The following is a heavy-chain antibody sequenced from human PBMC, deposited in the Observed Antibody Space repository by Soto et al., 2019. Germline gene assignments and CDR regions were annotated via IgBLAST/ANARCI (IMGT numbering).Heavy chain of an antibody. V-gene: IGHV3-23*01. CDR3: AKGLSSSSPYYFDY. J-gene: IGHJ4*02. CDR2: ISGSGGST. CDR1: GFTFSSYA. Sequence: GGSLRLSCAASGFTFSSYAMSWVRQAPGKGLEWVSAISGSGGSTYYADSVKGRFTSRDNSKNTLYLQMNSLRAEDTAVYYCAKGLSSSSPYYFDYWGQGTLVTVSS. D-gene: IGHD6-6*01.